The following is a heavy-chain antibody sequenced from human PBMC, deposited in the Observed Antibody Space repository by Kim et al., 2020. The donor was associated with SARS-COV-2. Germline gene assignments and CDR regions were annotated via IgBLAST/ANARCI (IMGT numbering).Heavy chain of an antibody. CDR1: GYSFTSYW. CDR2: IYPGDSDT. J-gene: IGHJ3*02. D-gene: IGHD4-17*01. V-gene: IGHV5-51*01. Sequence: GESLKISCKGSGYSFTSYWIGWVRQMPGKGLEWMGIIYPGDSDTRYSPSFQGQVTISADKSISTAYLQWSSLKASDTAMYYCARLRWPRNRYDAFDIWGQGTMVTVSS. CDR3: ARLRWPRNRYDAFDI.